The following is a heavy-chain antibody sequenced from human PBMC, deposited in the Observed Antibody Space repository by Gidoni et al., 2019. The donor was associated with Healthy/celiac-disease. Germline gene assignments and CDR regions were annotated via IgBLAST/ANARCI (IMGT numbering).Heavy chain of an antibody. CDR3: TRDSGYWEISTSLHFDY. CDR2: IRSKAYGGTT. V-gene: IGHV3-49*03. Sequence: EVQLVESGGGLVQPGRSLRLSCTASGFTFGDYAMSGFRQAPGKGLEWVGFIRSKAYGGTTEYAASVKGRFTISRDDSKSIAYLQMNSLKTEDTAVYYCTRDSGYWEISTSLHFDYWGQGTLVTVSS. D-gene: IGHD2-2*01. J-gene: IGHJ4*02. CDR1: GFTFGDYA.